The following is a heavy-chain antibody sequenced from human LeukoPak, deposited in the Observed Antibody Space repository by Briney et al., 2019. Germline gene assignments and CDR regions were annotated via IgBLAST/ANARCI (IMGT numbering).Heavy chain of an antibody. Sequence: GGSLRLSCTASGFAFSSYAMSWVRQAPGVGLEWVSAIDGGGGRTWHADSVRGRFTISRDNSKNTLFMQMNSLRTEDTAVYYCAKDFYDSSGSRYDYWGQGTLVTVSS. J-gene: IGHJ4*02. D-gene: IGHD3-22*01. CDR3: AKDFYDSSGSRYDY. CDR2: IDGGGGRT. CDR1: GFAFSSYA. V-gene: IGHV3-23*01.